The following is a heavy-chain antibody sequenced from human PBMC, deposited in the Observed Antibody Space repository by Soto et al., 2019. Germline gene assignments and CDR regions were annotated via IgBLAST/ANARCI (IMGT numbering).Heavy chain of an antibody. J-gene: IGHJ4*02. V-gene: IGHV4-59*01. CDR3: ARGGIGLFDY. CDR1: GGSISSYY. Sequence: SETLSLTCTVSGGSISSYYWSWIRQPPGKGLEWIGYIYYSGSTNYNPSLKSRVTISVDTSKNQFSLKLSSVTAADTAVYYCARGGIGLFDYWGQGTLVTVSS. D-gene: IGHD3-10*01. CDR2: IYYSGST.